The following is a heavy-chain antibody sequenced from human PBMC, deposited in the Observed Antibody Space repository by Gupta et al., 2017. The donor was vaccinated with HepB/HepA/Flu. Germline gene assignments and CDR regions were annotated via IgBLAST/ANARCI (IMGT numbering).Heavy chain of an antibody. CDR1: GFSLSTSGVG. D-gene: IGHD5-24*01. V-gene: IGHV2-5*02. CDR2: IYWDDDK. CDR3: AHPEMATSQFDY. Sequence: QITLKESGPTLVKPTQTLTLTCTFSGFSLSTSGVGVGWIRQPPGKALEWLALIYWDDDKRYSPSLKSRLSITKDTSKNQVVLTMTNMDPVDTATYYCAHPEMATSQFDYWGQGTLVTVSS. J-gene: IGHJ4*02.